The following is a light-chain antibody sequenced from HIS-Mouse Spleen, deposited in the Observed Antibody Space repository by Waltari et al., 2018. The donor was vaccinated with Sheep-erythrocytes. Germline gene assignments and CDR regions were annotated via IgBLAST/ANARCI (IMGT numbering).Light chain of an antibody. CDR2: EGS. CDR1: SSDVGSYTL. V-gene: IGLV2-23*01. J-gene: IGLJ3*02. Sequence: QSALTQPASVSGSPGPSLPISCTGTSSDVGSYTLVPWYQQHPGKAPKLMIYEGSKRPSGVSNRFSGSKSGNTASLTISGLQAEDEADYYCCSYAGSSTPWVFGGGTKLTVL. CDR3: CSYAGSSTPWV.